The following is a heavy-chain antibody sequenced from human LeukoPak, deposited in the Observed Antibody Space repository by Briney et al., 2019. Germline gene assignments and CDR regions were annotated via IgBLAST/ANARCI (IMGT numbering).Heavy chain of an antibody. Sequence: PSETLSLTCTVSGGSISSGDYYWSWIRQPPGKGLEWIGFIYYSGSTYYNPSLKSRVTMSVDTSKNQFSLKLSSVTAADTAVYYCARVEGGGYVLGRLDPWGQGTLVTVSS. J-gene: IGHJ5*02. D-gene: IGHD5-12*01. CDR3: ARVEGGGYVLGRLDP. CDR1: GGSISSGDYY. V-gene: IGHV4-30-4*01. CDR2: IYYSGST.